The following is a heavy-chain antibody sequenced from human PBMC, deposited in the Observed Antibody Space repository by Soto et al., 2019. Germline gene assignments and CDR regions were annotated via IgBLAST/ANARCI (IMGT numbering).Heavy chain of an antibody. CDR2: ISYDGSNK. CDR1: GFTFSSYG. Sequence: QVQLVESGGGVVQPGRSLRLSCAASGFTFSSYGMHWVRQAPGKGLEWVAVISYDGSNKYYADSVKGRFTISRDNSKNTLYLQMNSLRAEDTAVYYCAKDLSDYGDYYYGMDVWGQGTTVTVSS. J-gene: IGHJ6*02. V-gene: IGHV3-30*18. D-gene: IGHD4-17*01. CDR3: AKDLSDYGDYYYGMDV.